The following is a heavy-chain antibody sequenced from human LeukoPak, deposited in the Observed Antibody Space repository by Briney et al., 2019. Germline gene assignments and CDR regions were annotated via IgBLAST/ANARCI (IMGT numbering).Heavy chain of an antibody. J-gene: IGHJ4*02. D-gene: IGHD2-2*01. Sequence: GGSLRLSCEASGFSFSSYVMSWVRQAPGKGLEWVSYISSSGSTIYYADSVKGRFTISRDNAKNSLYLQMNSLRAEDTAVYYCARTSWLDYFDYWGQGTLVTVSS. CDR2: ISSSGSTI. CDR1: GFSFSSYV. CDR3: ARTSWLDYFDY. V-gene: IGHV3-48*03.